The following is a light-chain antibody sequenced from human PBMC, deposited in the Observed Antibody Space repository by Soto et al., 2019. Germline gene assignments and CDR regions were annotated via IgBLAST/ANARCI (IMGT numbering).Light chain of an antibody. CDR2: SSN. J-gene: IGLJ3*02. Sequence: QSVLTQPSSASGTPRQRVTISCSGSSSNIGSNIVNWYQQLPGTAPKLLIYSSNQRPPGVPDRFSGSKSGTSASLAISGLQSEDEADYYCATWDDSLNGWVFGGGTKLTVL. CDR3: ATWDDSLNGWV. V-gene: IGLV1-44*01. CDR1: SSNIGSNI.